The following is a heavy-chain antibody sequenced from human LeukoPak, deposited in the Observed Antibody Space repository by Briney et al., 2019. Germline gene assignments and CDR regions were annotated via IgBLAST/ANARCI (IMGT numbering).Heavy chain of an antibody. D-gene: IGHD3-10*01. CDR3: ARSPAGDAWPPAYYMDV. CDR1: EFSFSTYW. V-gene: IGHV3-7*01. Sequence: QTGGSLRLSCAASEFSFSTYWMSWVRQAPGKGLEWVANIKEDGTEKYYVGSVKGRFTISRDNAKKSLYLQMNSLRDDDTAVYFCARSPAGDAWPPAYYMDVCGKGTTVTVSS. J-gene: IGHJ6*03. CDR2: IKEDGTEK.